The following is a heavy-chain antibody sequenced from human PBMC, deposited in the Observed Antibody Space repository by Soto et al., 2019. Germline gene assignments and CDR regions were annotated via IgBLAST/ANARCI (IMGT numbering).Heavy chain of an antibody. Sequence: EVQLLESGGGLVQPGGSLRLSWAASEFTFSSYAMSWAGQAPGKGLEGVSAISGGTSSTYYADSVKGRFTISRDNSKNTLYLQMNSLRAEDTAVYYCAKERWAAAGTPTLDYWGQGTLVTVSS. CDR3: AKERWAAAGTPTLDY. CDR2: ISGGTSST. CDR1: EFTFSSYA. D-gene: IGHD6-13*01. J-gene: IGHJ4*02. V-gene: IGHV3-23*01.